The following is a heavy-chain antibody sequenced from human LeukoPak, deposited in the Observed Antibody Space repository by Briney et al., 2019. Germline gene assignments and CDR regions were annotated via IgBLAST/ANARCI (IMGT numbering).Heavy chain of an antibody. CDR1: GYTLTELS. CDR2: FDPEDGET. Sequence: ASVKVSCKVSGYTLTELSMHWVRQAPGKGLEWMGGFDPEDGETIYAQKFQGRVTMTEDTSTDTAYMELSSLRSEDTAVYYCATGHYGYYDSSGYYSPLYWGQGTLVTVSS. D-gene: IGHD3-22*01. V-gene: IGHV1-24*01. J-gene: IGHJ4*02. CDR3: ATGHYGYYDSSGYYSPLY.